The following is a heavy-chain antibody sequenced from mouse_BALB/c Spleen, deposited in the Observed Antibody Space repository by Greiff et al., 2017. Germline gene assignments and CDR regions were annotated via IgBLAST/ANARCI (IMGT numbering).Heavy chain of an antibody. D-gene: IGHD2-3*01. V-gene: IGHV5-6-5*01. CDR1: GFTFSSYA. J-gene: IGHJ4*01. CDR3: AREDGYYAMDY. CDR2: ISSGGST. Sequence: DVMLVESGGGLVKPGGSLKLSCAASGFTFSSYAMSWVRQTPEKRLEWVASISSGGSTYYPDSVKGRFTISRDNARNILYLQMSSLRSEDTAMYYCAREDGYYAMDYWGQGTSVTVSS.